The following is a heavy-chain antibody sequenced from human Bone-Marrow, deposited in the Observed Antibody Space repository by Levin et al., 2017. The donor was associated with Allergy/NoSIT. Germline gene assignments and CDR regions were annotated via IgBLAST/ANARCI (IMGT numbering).Heavy chain of an antibody. CDR1: GFTFTSHW. CDR3: ARDLDC. CDR2: INQHGSGT. J-gene: IGHJ4*02. Sequence: GESLKISCAASGFTFTSHWMTWVRQAPGKGPEWVASINQHGSGTYYVDSVKGRFSISRDNAKNSLYLQMNSLGAEDTALYYCARDLDCWGQGTLVTVSS. V-gene: IGHV3-7*01.